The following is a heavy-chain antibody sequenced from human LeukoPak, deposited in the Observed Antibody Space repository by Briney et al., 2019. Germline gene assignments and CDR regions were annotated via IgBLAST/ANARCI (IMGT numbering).Heavy chain of an antibody. J-gene: IGHJ4*02. V-gene: IGHV3-15*01. CDR1: GFTLSNAW. CDR3: TTSTREDFDY. CDR2: IKSKTDGGTT. Sequence: PGGSLRLSCAASGFTLSNAWMSWVRQAPRKGLEWVGRIKSKTDGGTTDYAAPVKGRLTISRDDSKNTLYLQMNSLKTEDTAVYYCTTSTREDFDYWGQGTLVTVSS.